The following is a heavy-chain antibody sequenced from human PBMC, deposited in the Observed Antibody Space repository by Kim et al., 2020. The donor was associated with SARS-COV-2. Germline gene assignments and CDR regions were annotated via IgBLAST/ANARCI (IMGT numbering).Heavy chain of an antibody. V-gene: IGHV1-69*06. CDR2: LGTA. Sequence: LGTASYAQTLHGRVTTTPDKSTSTAYMELSSLRSEDTAVYYCAGADYYDAWGQGTLVTVSS. J-gene: IGHJ5*02. CDR3: AGADYYDA. D-gene: IGHD3-22*01.